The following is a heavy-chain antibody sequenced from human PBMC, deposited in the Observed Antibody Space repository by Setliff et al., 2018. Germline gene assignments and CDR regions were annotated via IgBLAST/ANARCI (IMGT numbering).Heavy chain of an antibody. D-gene: IGHD6-19*01. CDR1: GYTFTGYY. V-gene: IGHV1-2*02. CDR3: ARDLVAVAGTDSF. Sequence: ASVKVSCKASGYTFTGYYIHWVRQAPGQGLEWMGWINPNSGGTNYAQTFQGRVTMTRDMSISTAYMELSRLRSDDTAVYYCARDLVAVAGTDSFWGQGTLVTVSS. CDR2: INPNSGGT. J-gene: IGHJ4*02.